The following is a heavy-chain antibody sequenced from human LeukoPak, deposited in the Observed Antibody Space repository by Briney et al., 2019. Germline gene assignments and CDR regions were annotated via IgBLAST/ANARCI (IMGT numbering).Heavy chain of an antibody. Sequence: GGSLRLSCAASGFTFKNYAMSWVRQAPGRGLEWVSSIDGSGDNRYYADSVKGRFTISRDNSGNTLYLQLRGLGAEDTATYYCAKVQMSTGWTIDFWGQGSLVTVSS. J-gene: IGHJ4*02. CDR2: IDGSGDNR. D-gene: IGHD2-2*01. V-gene: IGHV3-23*01. CDR1: GFTFKNYA. CDR3: AKVQMSTGWTIDF.